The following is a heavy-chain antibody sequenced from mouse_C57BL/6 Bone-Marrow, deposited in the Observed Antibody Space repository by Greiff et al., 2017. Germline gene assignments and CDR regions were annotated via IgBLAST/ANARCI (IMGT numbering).Heavy chain of an antibody. J-gene: IGHJ2*01. CDR2: ISSGSSTI. CDR3: ARGGAQALFDY. V-gene: IGHV5-17*01. Sequence: EVQLVESGGGLVKPGGSLKLSCAASGFTFSDSGMHWVRQAPEKGLEWVAYISSGSSTIYYADTVKGRFTISRDNAKNTLFLQMTSLRSEDTAMDYCARGGAQALFDYWGQGTTLTVSS. CDR1: GFTFSDSG. D-gene: IGHD3-2*02.